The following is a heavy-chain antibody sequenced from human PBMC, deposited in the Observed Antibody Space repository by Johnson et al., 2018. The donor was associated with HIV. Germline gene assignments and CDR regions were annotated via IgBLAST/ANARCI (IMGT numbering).Heavy chain of an antibody. V-gene: IGHV3-30*04. J-gene: IGHJ3*02. D-gene: IGHD3-3*01. CDR3: AREEVTIFGVAYDAFDI. CDR2: ISYDGSNK. CDR1: GFTFSSYA. Sequence: VQLVESGGGVVQPGRSLRLSCAASGFTFSSYAMHWVRQAPGKGLEGVAVISYDGSNKYYADSVKGRFTISRDNTKNSLYLQMNSLRAEDTAVYYCAREEVTIFGVAYDAFDIWGQGTMVTVSS.